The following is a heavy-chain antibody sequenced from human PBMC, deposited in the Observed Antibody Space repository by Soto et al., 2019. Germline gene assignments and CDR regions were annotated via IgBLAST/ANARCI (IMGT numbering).Heavy chain of an antibody. CDR3: ARALKRTMTTVVTLPLY. CDR2: IGTAGDT. D-gene: IGHD4-17*01. J-gene: IGHJ4*02. V-gene: IGHV3-13*01. Sequence: PGGSLRLSCAASGFTFSSYDMHWVRQATGKGLEWVSAIGTAGDTYYPGSVKGRFTISRENAKNSLYLQMNSLRAEDTAVYYCARALKRTMTTVVTLPLYWGQGTLVTVSS. CDR1: GFTFSSYD.